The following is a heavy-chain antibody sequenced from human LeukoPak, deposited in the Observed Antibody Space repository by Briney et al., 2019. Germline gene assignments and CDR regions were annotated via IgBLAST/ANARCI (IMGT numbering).Heavy chain of an antibody. V-gene: IGHV3-23*01. D-gene: IGHD1-20*01. CDR3: ARKITGTGGAVFDY. CDR1: GFTFSSYA. Sequence: PGGSLRLSCAASGFTFSSYAMSWVRQAPGKGLEWVSAISGSGGSTYYADSVKGRFTISRDNAKNSLYLQMNSLRAEDTAVYYCARKITGTGGAVFDYWGQGTLVTVSS. CDR2: ISGSGGST. J-gene: IGHJ4*02.